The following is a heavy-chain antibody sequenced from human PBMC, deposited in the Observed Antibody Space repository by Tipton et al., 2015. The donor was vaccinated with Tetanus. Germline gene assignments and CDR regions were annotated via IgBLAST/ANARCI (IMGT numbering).Heavy chain of an antibody. CDR2: VHPRGST. V-gene: IGHV4-34*01. Sequence: TLSLTCAVYGGSFSGSYWSWVRQPPGKGLEWIGEVHPRGSTNYNPSLKSRVTISLDTSKTHFYLNLSSVTAADTAVYYCASMTPVDWYFDPWGRGTLVTVSS. CDR3: ASMTPVDWYFDP. J-gene: IGHJ2*01. D-gene: IGHD4-23*01. CDR1: GGSFSGSY.